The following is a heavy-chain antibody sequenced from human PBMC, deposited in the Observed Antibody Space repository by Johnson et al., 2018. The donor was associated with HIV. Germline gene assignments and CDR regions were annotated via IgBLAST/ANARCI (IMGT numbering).Heavy chain of an antibody. CDR3: AKALGVYGDYVLDAFDI. CDR2: ISSNGGST. D-gene: IGHD4-17*01. V-gene: IGHV3-64*01. J-gene: IGHJ3*02. Sequence: VQLVESGGGLVQPGGSLRLSCAASGFTFSSYAMHWVRQAPGKGLDYVSAISSNGGSTYYANSVKGRFTISRDNSKNTLYRKMGSLRAEDMAVYYCAKALGVYGDYVLDAFDIWGQGTMVTVSS. CDR1: GFTFSSYA.